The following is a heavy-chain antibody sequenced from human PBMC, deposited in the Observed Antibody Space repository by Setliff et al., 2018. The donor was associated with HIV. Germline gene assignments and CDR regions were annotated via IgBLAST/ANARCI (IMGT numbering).Heavy chain of an antibody. CDR1: GYTFRNYA. CDR2: IDSGNGNT. D-gene: IGHD3-22*01. Sequence: ASVKVSCKASGYTFRNYAVHWVRQAPGQRLEWTGWIDSGNGNTEISPKFQDRVTIIRDTSATTVYMEVNSLRSEDTAVYYCARISGNDRGGYYYHYFGYWGQGTLVTVSS. J-gene: IGHJ4*02. V-gene: IGHV1-3*04. CDR3: ARISGNDRGGYYYHYFGY.